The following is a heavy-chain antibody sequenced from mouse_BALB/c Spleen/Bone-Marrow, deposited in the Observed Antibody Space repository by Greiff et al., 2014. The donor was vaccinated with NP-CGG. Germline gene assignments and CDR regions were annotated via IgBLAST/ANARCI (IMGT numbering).Heavy chain of an antibody. CDR2: INPDSSTI. CDR3: ARQGYYGKGDY. Sequence: EVQLQESGGGLVQPGGSLKLSCAASGFDFSRYWMSWVRQAPGKGLEWIGEINPDSSTINYTPSLKDKFFISRDNAKNTLYLQMSKVRSEDTALYYCARQGYYGKGDYWGQGTTLTVSS. J-gene: IGHJ2*01. CDR1: GFDFSRYW. D-gene: IGHD2-1*01. V-gene: IGHV4-1*02.